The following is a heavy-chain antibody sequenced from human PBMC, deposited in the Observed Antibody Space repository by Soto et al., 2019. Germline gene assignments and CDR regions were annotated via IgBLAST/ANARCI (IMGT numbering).Heavy chain of an antibody. Sequence: PSETLSLTCTVSGGSISSGGYYWSWIRQHPGKGLEWIGYIYYSGSTYYNPSLKSRVTISVDTSKNQFSLKLSSVTAADTAVYYCARDRADSSGYYFSRTPYNWSDPWGQGTLVTVSS. J-gene: IGHJ5*02. V-gene: IGHV4-31*03. CDR2: IYYSGST. CDR3: ARDRADSSGYYFSRTPYNWSDP. CDR1: GGSISSGGYY. D-gene: IGHD3-22*01.